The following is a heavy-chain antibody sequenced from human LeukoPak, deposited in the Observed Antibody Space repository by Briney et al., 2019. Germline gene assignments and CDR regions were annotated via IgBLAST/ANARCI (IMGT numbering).Heavy chain of an antibody. CDR2: ISYDGSNK. D-gene: IGHD3-22*01. V-gene: IGHV3-30-3*01. CDR3: ARSPAIRSGVVVPPHY. Sequence: GRSLRLSCAASGFTFSSYAMHWVRQAPGKGLEWVAVISYDGSNKYYADSVKGRFTISRDNSKNTLYLQMNSLRAEDTAVYYCARSPAIRSGVVVPPHYWGQGTLVAVPS. CDR1: GFTFSSYA. J-gene: IGHJ4*02.